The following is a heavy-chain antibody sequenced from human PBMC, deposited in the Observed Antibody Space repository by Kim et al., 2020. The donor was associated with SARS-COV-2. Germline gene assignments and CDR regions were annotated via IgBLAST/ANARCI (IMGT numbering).Heavy chain of an antibody. D-gene: IGHD3-22*01. CDR1: GYSSSSGDY. J-gene: IGHJ3*02. CDR3: ARPPPAYYYDSSGPYDAFDI. V-gene: IGHV4-38-2*02. CDR2: IYHSGST. Sequence: SETLSLTCTVSGYSSSSGDYWGWIRQPPGKGLEWIGSIYHSGSTYYNPSLKSRVTISVDTSKNQFSLKLSSVTAADTAVYYCARPPPAYYYDSSGPYDAFDIWGQGTMVTVSS.